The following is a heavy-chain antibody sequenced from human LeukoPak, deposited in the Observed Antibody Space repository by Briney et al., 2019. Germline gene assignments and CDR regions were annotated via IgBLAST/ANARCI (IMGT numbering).Heavy chain of an antibody. Sequence: GGSLRLSCAASGFTFSSYGMHWVRQAPGKGLEWVAFIRYDGSNKYYADSAKGRFTISRDNSKNTLYLQMNSLRAEDTAVYYCAKDQLVAAAFDYWGQGTLVTVSS. CDR1: GFTFSSYG. D-gene: IGHD2-15*01. J-gene: IGHJ4*02. V-gene: IGHV3-30*02. CDR3: AKDQLVAAAFDY. CDR2: IRYDGSNK.